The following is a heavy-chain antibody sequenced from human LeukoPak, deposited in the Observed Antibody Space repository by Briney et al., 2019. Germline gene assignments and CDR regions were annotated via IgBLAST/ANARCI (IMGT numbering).Heavy chain of an antibody. D-gene: IGHD4-17*01. J-gene: IGHJ5*02. Sequence: GGSLRLSCAASGFTFSSYAMSWVRQAPGKGLEWVSAISGSGGSTYYADSVKGRFTISRDNAKNSLYLQMNSLRAEDTAVYYCAKDLKDYGDYMDWFDPWGQGTLVTVSS. CDR1: GFTFSSYA. CDR2: ISGSGGST. CDR3: AKDLKDYGDYMDWFDP. V-gene: IGHV3-23*01.